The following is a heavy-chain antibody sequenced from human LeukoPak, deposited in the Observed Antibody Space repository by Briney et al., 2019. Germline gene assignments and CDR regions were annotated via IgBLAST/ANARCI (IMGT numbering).Heavy chain of an antibody. D-gene: IGHD6-19*01. CDR3: AREIAVAGPFDY. CDR2: TYYRSNWYN. V-gene: IGHV6-1*01. CDR1: GDSVSSNSAG. Sequence: SQTLSLTCAISGDSVSSNSAGWNWIRQSPSRGLEWLGRTYYRSNWYNDYAESVKGRITINPDTSKNQFSLQLNSVTPEDTAVYYCAREIAVAGPFDYWGQGTLVTASS. J-gene: IGHJ4*02.